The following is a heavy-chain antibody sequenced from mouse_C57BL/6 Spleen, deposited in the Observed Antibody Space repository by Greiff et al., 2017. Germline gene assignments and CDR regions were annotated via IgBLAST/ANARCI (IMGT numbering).Heavy chain of an antibody. J-gene: IGHJ1*03. CDR1: GYTFTSYG. V-gene: IGHV1-52*01. CDR3: ARETLTAVVAHWYFDV. Sequence: QVQLQQPGAELVRPGSSVKLSCKASGYTFTSYGMHWVKQRPIQGLEWIGNIDPADSETHYNQKFKDKATLTGDKSSSTAYMPLSSLTSEDSAVYYCARETLTAVVAHWYFDVWGTGTTVTVSS. CDR2: IDPADSET. D-gene: IGHD1-1*01.